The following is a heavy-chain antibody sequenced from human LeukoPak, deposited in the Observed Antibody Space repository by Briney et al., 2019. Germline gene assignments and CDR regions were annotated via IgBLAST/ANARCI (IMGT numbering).Heavy chain of an antibody. Sequence: GASVKVSCKTSGYTFTTYGINWVRQAPGQGLEWMGWINPNSGGTNYAQKFQGRVTMTRDTSISTAYMELNRLRSDDTAVYYCARDQGSSWPKYYFHYWGQGTLVTVSS. CDR3: ARDQGSSWPKYYFHY. V-gene: IGHV1-2*02. CDR2: INPNSGGT. D-gene: IGHD6-13*01. J-gene: IGHJ4*02. CDR1: GYTFTTYG.